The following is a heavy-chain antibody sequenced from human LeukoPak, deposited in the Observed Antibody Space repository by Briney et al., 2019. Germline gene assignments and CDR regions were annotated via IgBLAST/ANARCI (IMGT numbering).Heavy chain of an antibody. D-gene: IGHD3-22*01. J-gene: IGHJ4*02. V-gene: IGHV4-39*01. CDR1: RGSIISTVYY. CDR2: INYSGST. CDR3: AAYYYDSSGYFA. Sequence: SETLSLTCTVPRGSIISTVYYWGWSRQPPGKWLEWIGAINYSGSTYYKPSLKSRVTISADTSKTQFSLKLSTVTAADTAVYYCAAYYYDSSGYFAWGQGTLVTVSS.